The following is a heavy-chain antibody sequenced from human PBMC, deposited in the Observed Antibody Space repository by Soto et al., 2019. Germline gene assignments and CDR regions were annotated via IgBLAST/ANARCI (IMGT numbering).Heavy chain of an antibody. J-gene: IGHJ4*02. V-gene: IGHV3-48*01. CDR3: ARESYDILTGYITFDY. CDR1: GFTFSSYS. CDR2: ISSSSSTI. D-gene: IGHD3-9*01. Sequence: GGSLRLSCAASGFTFSSYSMNWVRQAPGKGLEWVSYISSSSSTIYYADSVKGRFTISRDNAKNSLYLQMNSLRAEDTAVYYCARESYDILTGYITFDYWGQGTLVTVSS.